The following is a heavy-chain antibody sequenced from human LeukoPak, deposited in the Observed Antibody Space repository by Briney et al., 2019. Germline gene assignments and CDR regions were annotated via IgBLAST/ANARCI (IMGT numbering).Heavy chain of an antibody. J-gene: IGHJ4*02. CDR3: ARVSPGVGVVVVAATKEDYFDY. CDR1: GFTFNSYA. D-gene: IGHD2-15*01. CDR2: ISSSGSTI. Sequence: SGGSLRLSCAASGFTFNSYAMSWVGQAPGKGLEWVSYISSSGSTIYYADSVKGRFTISRDNAKNSLYLQMNSLRAEDTAVYYCARVSPGVGVVVVAATKEDYFDYWGQGTLVTVSS. V-gene: IGHV3-48*03.